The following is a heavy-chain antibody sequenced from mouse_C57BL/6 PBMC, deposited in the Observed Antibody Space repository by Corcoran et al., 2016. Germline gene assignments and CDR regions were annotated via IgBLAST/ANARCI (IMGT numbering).Heavy chain of an antibody. CDR2: INTYSGVP. Sequence: QIQLVQSGPELKKPGETVKISCKASGYTFTTYGMSWVKQAPGKGLKWMGWINTYSGVPTYADDFKGRFAFSLETSASTAYLQINNLKNEDTATYFCARGLLRYLFDYWGQGTTLTVSS. CDR1: GYTFTTYG. V-gene: IGHV9-3*01. D-gene: IGHD1-1*01. CDR3: ARGLLRYLFDY. J-gene: IGHJ2*01.